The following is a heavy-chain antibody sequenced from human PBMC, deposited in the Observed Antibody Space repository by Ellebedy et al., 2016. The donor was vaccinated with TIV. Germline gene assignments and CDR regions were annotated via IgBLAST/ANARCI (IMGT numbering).Heavy chain of an antibody. D-gene: IGHD3-10*01. CDR2: IYTSGST. CDR3: ARDRGVTGEVRFDP. CDR1: GGSISSNY. J-gene: IGHJ5*02. Sequence: SETLSLXCTVSGGSISSNYWNWIRQPAGKGLEWIGRIYTSGSTNYNPSLKSRVTMSVDTSKNQISLKLNSVTAADTAVYYGARDRGVTGEVRFDPWGQGTLVTVSS. V-gene: IGHV4-4*07.